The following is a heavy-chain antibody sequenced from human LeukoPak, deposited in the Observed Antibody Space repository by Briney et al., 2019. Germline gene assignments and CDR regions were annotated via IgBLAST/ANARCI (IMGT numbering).Heavy chain of an antibody. Sequence: GSLRLSCAASGFTFTSYSMNWVRQAPGKGLEWVSFISSSSSTIYYADSVKGRFTISRDNAKNSLYLQMNSLRAEDTAVYYCARDRGGSYSAIDYWGQGTLVTVSS. CDR3: ARDRGGSYSAIDY. D-gene: IGHD1-26*01. J-gene: IGHJ4*02. CDR2: ISSSSSTI. V-gene: IGHV3-48*04. CDR1: GFTFTSYS.